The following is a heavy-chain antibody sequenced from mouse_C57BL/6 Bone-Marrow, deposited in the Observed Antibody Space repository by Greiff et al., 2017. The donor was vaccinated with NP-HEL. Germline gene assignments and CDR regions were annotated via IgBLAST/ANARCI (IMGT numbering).Heavy chain of an antibody. D-gene: IGHD1-1*02. CDR2: LDPENGDT. V-gene: IGHV14-4*01. CDR3: TTTMVPDY. CDR1: GFNIKDDY. Sequence: VQLQQSGAELVRPGASVKLSCTASGFNIKDDYMHWVKQRPEHGLEWIGWLDPENGDTESASQFQGKATITADTSSNTAYLQLSSLTAEDTAVYYCTTTMVPDYWGQGTTLTVSS. J-gene: IGHJ2*01.